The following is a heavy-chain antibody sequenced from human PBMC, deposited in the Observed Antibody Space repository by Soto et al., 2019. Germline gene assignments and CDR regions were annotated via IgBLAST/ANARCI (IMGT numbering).Heavy chain of an antibody. CDR1: GGSSSSYY. Sequence: PSETLSVTWTVSGGSSSSYYWSWIRQPPGKGLEWIGHIYYSGTTNCNPSLKSRVTLSVDRSKNQFSLKLSSVTAADTAVYYCARAPNHSVNIREIYFDYWGQGMLVTVSS. CDR2: IYYSGTT. CDR3: ARAPNHSVNIREIYFDY. J-gene: IGHJ4*02. V-gene: IGHV4-59*12. D-gene: IGHD4-17*01.